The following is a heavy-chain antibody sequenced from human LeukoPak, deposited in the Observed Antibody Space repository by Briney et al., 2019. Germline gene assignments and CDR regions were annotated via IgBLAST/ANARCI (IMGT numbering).Heavy chain of an antibody. Sequence: GGSLRLSCAASGLTFSSHWMSWVRQAPGKGLEWVANIKQDGSEKYYVDSVKGRFTISRDNAENSLYLQMNSLRAEDTAVYYCARVQSSSSWYVVRAYYYYGMDVWGQGTTVTVSS. D-gene: IGHD6-13*01. V-gene: IGHV3-7*01. J-gene: IGHJ6*02. CDR2: IKQDGSEK. CDR3: ARVQSSSSWYVVRAYYYYGMDV. CDR1: GLTFSSHW.